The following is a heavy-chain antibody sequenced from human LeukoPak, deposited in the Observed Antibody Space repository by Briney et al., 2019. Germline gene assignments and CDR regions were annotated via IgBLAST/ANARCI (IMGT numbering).Heavy chain of an antibody. V-gene: IGHV3-30-3*01. Sequence: GRSLRLSCAASGFTFSSYAMHWVRQAPGKGLEWVAVISYDGSNKYYADSVKGRFTTSRDNSKNTLYLQMNSLRAEDTAVYYCAREYNWIQQGSFDYWGQGTLVTVSS. J-gene: IGHJ4*02. CDR3: AREYNWIQQGSFDY. CDR1: GFTFSSYA. CDR2: ISYDGSNK. D-gene: IGHD1-20*01.